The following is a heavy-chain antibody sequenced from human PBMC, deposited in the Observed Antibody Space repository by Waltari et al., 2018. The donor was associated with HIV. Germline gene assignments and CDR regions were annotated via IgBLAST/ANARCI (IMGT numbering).Heavy chain of an antibody. CDR3: ARDTGSQYYYYGMDV. CDR1: GFILSSYW. J-gene: IGHJ6*02. Sequence: EVLLVESGGGLVQPGGSLRLSCGTSGFILSSYWMSWGRLAPGEGLEWLAKIKPDGSETDYVDSVKGRFTISRDNAKNSVYLQMDSLRVEDTALYFCARDTGSQYYYYGMDVWGQGTMVSVS. V-gene: IGHV3-7*01. D-gene: IGHD3-10*01. CDR2: IKPDGSET.